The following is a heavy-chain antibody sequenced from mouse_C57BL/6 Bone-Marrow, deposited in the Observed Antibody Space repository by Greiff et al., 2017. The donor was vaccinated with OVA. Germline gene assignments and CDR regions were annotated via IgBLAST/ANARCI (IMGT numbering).Heavy chain of an antibody. Sequence: VQLQQSGTELVKPGASVKLSCKASGYTFTSYWMHWVKQRPGQGLEWIGNINPSNGGTNYNEKFKSKATLTVDKSSSTAYMQLSSLTSEDSAVYYCASEPAQATCAMDYWGQGTSVTVSS. CDR2: INPSNGGT. J-gene: IGHJ4*01. CDR1: GYTFTSYW. V-gene: IGHV1-53*01. D-gene: IGHD3-2*02. CDR3: ASEPAQATCAMDY.